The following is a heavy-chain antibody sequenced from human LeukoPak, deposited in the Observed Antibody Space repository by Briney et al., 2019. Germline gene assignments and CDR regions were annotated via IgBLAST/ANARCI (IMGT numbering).Heavy chain of an antibody. D-gene: IGHD6-19*01. CDR2: GDYSGGT. Sequence: PSESLSLTCTVSGDSFTSVTDYWAWIRQPPGKGLEWIATGDYSGGTYYNPSLESRVAISADMSKNQISLQLTSVTGADTAVYYCAGERGEEYSSGWYKTNFFYNWGQGVRVTVSS. CDR1: GDSFTSVTDY. J-gene: IGHJ4*02. V-gene: IGHV4-39*07. CDR3: AGERGEEYSSGWYKTNFFYN.